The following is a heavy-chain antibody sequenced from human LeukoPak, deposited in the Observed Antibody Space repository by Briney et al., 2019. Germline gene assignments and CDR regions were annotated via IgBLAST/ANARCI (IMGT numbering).Heavy chain of an antibody. CDR1: GFTFSSYS. CDR2: ISSSSSYI. J-gene: IGHJ4*02. D-gene: IGHD5-18*01. V-gene: IGHV3-21*01. CDR3: ARSVDTAMDR. Sequence: GGSLRLSCAASGFTFSSYSMNWVRQDPGKGLEWVSSISSSSSYIYYADSVKGRFTISRDNAKNSLYLQMNSLRAEDTAVYYCARSVDTAMDRWGQGTLVTVSS.